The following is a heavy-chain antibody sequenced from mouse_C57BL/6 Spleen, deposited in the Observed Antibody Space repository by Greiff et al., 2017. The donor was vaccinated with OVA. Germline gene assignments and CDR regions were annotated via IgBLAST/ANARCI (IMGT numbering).Heavy chain of an antibody. J-gene: IGHJ2*01. CDR1: GFTFSSYG. CDR2: ISSGGSYT. Sequence: DVKLVESGGDLVKPGGSLKLSCAASGFTFSSYGMSWVRQTPDKRLEWVATISSGGSYTYYPDSVKGRFTISRDNAKNNLYLQMISMKSEDTAMDYCARTQYNYRYFDYWGQGTTLTVSS. CDR3: ARTQYNYRYFDY. V-gene: IGHV5-6*02. D-gene: IGHD2-4*01.